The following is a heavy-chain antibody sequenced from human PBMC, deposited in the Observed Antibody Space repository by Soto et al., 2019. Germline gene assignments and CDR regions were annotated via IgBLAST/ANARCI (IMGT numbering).Heavy chain of an antibody. CDR2: IHWNDDK. D-gene: IGHD3-22*01. Sequence: TGPTLVNPTQTLALTCSFSGFSVSAYGLRVIWFRQPPGETLECLALIHWNDDKRYSPYLKSRLTITKDTSKNQVVLTLTNLDPLDTGTYFCAHTKDRSGFLTSCGQGILATASS. V-gene: IGHV2-5*01. CDR3: AHTKDRSGFLTS. CDR1: GFSVSAYGLR. J-gene: IGHJ5*02.